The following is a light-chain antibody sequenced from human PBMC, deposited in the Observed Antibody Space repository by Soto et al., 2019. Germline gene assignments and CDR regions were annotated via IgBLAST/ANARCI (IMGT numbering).Light chain of an antibody. J-gene: IGKJ3*01. CDR3: QQYGGSRN. CDR1: QSVSSNY. V-gene: IGKV3-20*01. Sequence: EIVLTQSPATLSLSPGERATLSCRASQSVSSNYLAWYQQKPGQAPRLLIYGASSRATGIPDRFSGSGSGTDFTLTISRLEPEDFAVYYCQQYGGSRNFGPGTKVDIK. CDR2: GAS.